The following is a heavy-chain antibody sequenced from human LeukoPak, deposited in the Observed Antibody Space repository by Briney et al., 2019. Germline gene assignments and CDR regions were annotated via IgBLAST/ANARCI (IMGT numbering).Heavy chain of an antibody. CDR3: ARVGTMTMAEYYFDY. D-gene: IGHD4/OR15-4a*01. Sequence: PGGSLRLSCAASGFTFSDYYMSWIRQAPGKGLEGVSYISSSGSTISYADSVKGRFTISRDNAKNSLYLQMNSLRAEDTAVYSCARVGTMTMAEYYFDYWGQGTLVTVSS. J-gene: IGHJ4*02. CDR2: ISSSGSTI. V-gene: IGHV3-11*04. CDR1: GFTFSDYY.